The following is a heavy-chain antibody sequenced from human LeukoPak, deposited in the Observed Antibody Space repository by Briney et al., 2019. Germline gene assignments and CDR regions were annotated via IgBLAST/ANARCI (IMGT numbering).Heavy chain of an antibody. J-gene: IGHJ4*02. CDR2: IYSGGST. Sequence: GFLRLSCAASGFTVSSNYMSWVRQAPGKGLEWVSVIYSGGSTYYADSVKGRFTISRDNSKNTLYLQMNSLRAEDTAVYYCARGGIVGAKGYDYWGQGTLVTVSS. V-gene: IGHV3-53*01. CDR3: ARGGIVGAKGYDY. D-gene: IGHD1-26*01. CDR1: GFTVSSNY.